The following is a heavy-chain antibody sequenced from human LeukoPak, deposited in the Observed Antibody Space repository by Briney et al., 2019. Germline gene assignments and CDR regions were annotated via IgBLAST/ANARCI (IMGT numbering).Heavy chain of an antibody. J-gene: IGHJ6*03. D-gene: IGHD2-2*02. Sequence: GGSLRLSCAASGFTFSSYSMNWVRQAPGKGLEWVSSISSSSSYIYYADSVKGRFTISRDNAKNSLYLQMNSLRAEDTALYHCARTGVVPAAIGGHYYYYMDVWGKGTTVTVSS. CDR1: GFTFSSYS. V-gene: IGHV3-21*04. CDR3: ARTGVVPAAIGGHYYYYMDV. CDR2: ISSSSSYI.